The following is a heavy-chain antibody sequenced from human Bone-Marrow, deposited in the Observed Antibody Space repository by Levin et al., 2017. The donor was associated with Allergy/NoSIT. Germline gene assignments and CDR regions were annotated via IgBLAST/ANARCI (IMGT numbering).Heavy chain of an antibody. CDR3: AKGQFARTTPRSLDF. CDR2: ISGSSGST. V-gene: IGHV3-23*01. CDR1: GFTFSSYA. Sequence: GESLKISCAASGFTFSSYAMSCVRQAPGKGLEWVSTISGSSGSTYYADSVKGRFTISRDNSKNTLYLQMNSLRAEDTAVCYCAKGQFARTTPRSLDFWGQGTLVTVSS. D-gene: IGHD1-14*01. J-gene: IGHJ4*02.